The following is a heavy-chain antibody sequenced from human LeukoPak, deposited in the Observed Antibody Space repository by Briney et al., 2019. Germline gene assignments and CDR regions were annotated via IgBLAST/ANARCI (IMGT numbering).Heavy chain of an antibody. V-gene: IGHV1-46*01. J-gene: IGHJ4*02. CDR1: GYTFTSYY. Sequence: ASVKVSCKASGYTFTSYYMHWVRQAPGQGLEWMGIINPSGGSTSYAQKFQGRVTMTRDMSTSTVYMELSSLRSEDTAVYYCARFPGDGSGYSPFDYWGQGTLVTVSS. D-gene: IGHD3-22*01. CDR3: ARFPGDGSGYSPFDY. CDR2: INPSGGST.